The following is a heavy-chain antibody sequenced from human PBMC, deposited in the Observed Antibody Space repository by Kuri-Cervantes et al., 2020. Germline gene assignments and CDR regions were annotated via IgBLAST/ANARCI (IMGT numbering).Heavy chain of an antibody. CDR3: ARASSSWYLGGWFDP. CDR1: GYTFTSYG. CDR2: INPSGGST. J-gene: IGHJ5*02. V-gene: IGHV1-46*01. Sequence: ASVKVSCKASGYTFTSYGISWVRQAPGQGLEWMGIINPSGGSTSYAQKFQGRVTMTRDTSTSTVYMELSSLRSEDTAVHYCARASSSWYLGGWFDPWGQGTLVTVSS. D-gene: IGHD6-13*01.